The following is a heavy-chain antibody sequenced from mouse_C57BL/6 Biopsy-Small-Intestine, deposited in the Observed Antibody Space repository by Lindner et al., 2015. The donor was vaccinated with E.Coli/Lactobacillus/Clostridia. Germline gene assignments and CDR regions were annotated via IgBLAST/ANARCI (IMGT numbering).Heavy chain of an antibody. J-gene: IGHJ2*01. V-gene: IGHV1-54*01. CDR1: GYAFTNYL. D-gene: IGHD2-4*01. CDR3: ARGLDYGY. CDR2: INPGSGSI. Sequence: VQLQESGAELVRPGTSVKVSCKASGYAFTNYLIEWIKQRPGQGLEWIGVINPGSGSISYNETFKGKAILTADTSSSTAHMQLSSLTSEDSAVYFCARGLDYGYWGQGTTLTVSS.